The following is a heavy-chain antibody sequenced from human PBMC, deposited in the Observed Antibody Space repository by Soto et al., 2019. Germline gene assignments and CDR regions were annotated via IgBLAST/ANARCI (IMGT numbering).Heavy chain of an antibody. D-gene: IGHD6-6*01. CDR2: INPSGGST. CDR1: GYTLTSYY. V-gene: IGHV1-46*01. Sequence: GASVKVSCKASGYTLTSYYMHWVRQAPGQGLEWMGIINPSGGSTSYAQKFQGRVTMTRDTSTNTVYMELSSLRSEDTAVYYCARLTYSNSDGYWGQGTLVTVSS. J-gene: IGHJ4*02. CDR3: ARLTYSNSDGY.